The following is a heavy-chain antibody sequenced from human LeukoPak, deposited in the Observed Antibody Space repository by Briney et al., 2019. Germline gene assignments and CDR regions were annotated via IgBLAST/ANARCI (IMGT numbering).Heavy chain of an antibody. CDR1: GFTFSSYA. V-gene: IGHV3-23*01. CDR2: ISGSGGST. J-gene: IGHJ4*02. Sequence: GGSLRLSCAASGFTFSSYAMSWVRQAPGKGLEWVSAISGSGGSTYYADSVKGRFTTSRDNSKNTLYLQMNSLRAEDTAVYYCAKVSYDSKRGYWGQGTLVTVSS. CDR3: AKVSYDSKRGY. D-gene: IGHD3-22*01.